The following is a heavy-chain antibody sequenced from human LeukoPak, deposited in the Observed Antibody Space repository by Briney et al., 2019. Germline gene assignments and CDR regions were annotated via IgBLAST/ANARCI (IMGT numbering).Heavy chain of an antibody. Sequence: ASVKVSCKASDYTFTSYGISWVRQAPGQGLEWMGWISAYNGNTNYVQKFQGRVTMTTDTSTSTAYMELRSLRSDDTAVYYCARDARYFYDTSGYPFDYWGQGTLVTVSS. CDR1: DYTFTSYG. D-gene: IGHD3-22*01. V-gene: IGHV1-18*04. CDR3: ARDARYFYDTSGYPFDY. J-gene: IGHJ4*02. CDR2: ISAYNGNT.